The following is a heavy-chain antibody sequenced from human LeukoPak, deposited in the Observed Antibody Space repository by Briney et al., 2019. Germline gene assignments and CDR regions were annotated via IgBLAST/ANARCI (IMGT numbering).Heavy chain of an antibody. CDR2: ISYSGGT. Sequence: SETLSLTCTVSGGSNSSYYSSWIRQPPGKGLEWLGHISYSGGTNYNPSLKSRVTISVDTSKDHFSLNLSSVTAGDTAVYYCARHNYVGSGAFDIWGQETMVTVSS. CDR1: GGSNSSYY. V-gene: IGHV4-59*01. D-gene: IGHD2-15*01. CDR3: ARHNYVGSGAFDI. J-gene: IGHJ3*02.